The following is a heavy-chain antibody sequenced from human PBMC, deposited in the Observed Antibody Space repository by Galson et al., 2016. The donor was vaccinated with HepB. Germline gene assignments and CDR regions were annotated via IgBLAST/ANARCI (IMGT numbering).Heavy chain of an antibody. CDR3: ARDQDGFSPFDY. J-gene: IGHJ4*02. V-gene: IGHV3-30*03. CDR2: IPYDGISE. D-gene: IGHD5-24*01. CDR1: GFVFSSHA. Sequence: SLRLSCAASGFVFSSHAMHWVRQAPGKGLEWVAFIPYDGISEYYADSVKGRFTVSRDNSKNTAYLRMNSLRGEDTAIYYCARDQDGFSPFDYWGRGTLVTVSS.